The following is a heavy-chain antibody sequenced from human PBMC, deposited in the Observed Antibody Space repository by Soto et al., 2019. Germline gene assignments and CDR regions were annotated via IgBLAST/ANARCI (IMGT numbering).Heavy chain of an antibody. Sequence: QVQLVESGGGVVQPGRSLRLSCAASGFTFSSYAMHWVRQAPGKGLEWVAVISYDGSNKYYADSVKGRFTISRDNSKNTLYLQMNSLRAEDTAVYYCPRVGYYDSSGSYDYWGQGTLVTVSS. CDR3: PRVGYYDSSGSYDY. D-gene: IGHD3-22*01. J-gene: IGHJ4*02. CDR2: ISYDGSNK. CDR1: GFTFSSYA. V-gene: IGHV3-30-3*01.